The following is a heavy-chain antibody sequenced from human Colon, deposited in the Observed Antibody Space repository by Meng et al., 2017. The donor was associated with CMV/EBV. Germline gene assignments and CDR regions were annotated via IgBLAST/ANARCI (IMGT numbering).Heavy chain of an antibody. V-gene: IGHV3-7*01. J-gene: IGHJ4*02. CDR1: GFSFSNFW. CDR2: IKEDGSEQ. CDR3: GKNRVES. D-gene: IGHD3-10*01. Sequence: GESLKISCVAFGFSFSNFWMSWVRQAPGKGLEWVANIKEDGSEQFYADSVKGRFTISRGNAKNSLYLQMNSLRAGDTALYYCGKNRVESWGQGTLVTVSS.